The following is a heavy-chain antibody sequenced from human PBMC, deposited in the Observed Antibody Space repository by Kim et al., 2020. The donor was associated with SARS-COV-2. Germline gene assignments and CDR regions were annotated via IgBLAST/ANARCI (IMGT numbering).Heavy chain of an antibody. V-gene: IGHV3-30*04. CDR2: ISYDGSNK. CDR3: ARDLTRDTAMAILCY. CDR1: GFTFSSYA. J-gene: IGHJ4*02. Sequence: GGSLRLSCAASGFTFSSYAMHWVRQAPGKGLEWVAVISYDGSNKYYADSVKGRFTISRDNSKNTLYLQMNSLRAEDTAVYYCARDLTRDTAMAILCYWGQGTLVTVSS. D-gene: IGHD5-18*01.